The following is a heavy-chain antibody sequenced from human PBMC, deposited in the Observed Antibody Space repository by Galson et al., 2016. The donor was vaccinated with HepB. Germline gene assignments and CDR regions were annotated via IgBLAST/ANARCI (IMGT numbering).Heavy chain of an antibody. CDR3: AKTAGLPEDGDYGADVDY. CDR2: ISYGASNK. V-gene: IGHV3-30-3*01. J-gene: IGHJ4*02. D-gene: IGHD4-17*01. Sequence: SLRLSCAASGFTFSSYAMHWVRQAPGKGLEWVAVISYGASNKYYADSVKGRFTISRDNSKNTLYLQMNSLRAEDTAVYYCAKTAGLPEDGDYGADVDYWGQGTLVTVSS. CDR1: GFTFSSYA.